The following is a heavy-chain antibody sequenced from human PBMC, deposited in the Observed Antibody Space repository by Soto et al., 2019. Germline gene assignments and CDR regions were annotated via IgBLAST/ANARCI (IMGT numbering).Heavy chain of an antibody. D-gene: IGHD4-17*01. V-gene: IGHV4-31*03. CDR3: ARKTTVTDFFDY. CDR2: IYYSGST. J-gene: IGHJ4*02. CDR1: GGSISSGGYY. Sequence: SETLSLTCTVSGGSISSGGYYWSWIRQHPGKGLEWIGYIYYSGSTYYNPSLKSRVTISVDTSKNQFSLKLSSVTAADTAVYYCARKTTVTDFFDYWGQGTLVTVSS.